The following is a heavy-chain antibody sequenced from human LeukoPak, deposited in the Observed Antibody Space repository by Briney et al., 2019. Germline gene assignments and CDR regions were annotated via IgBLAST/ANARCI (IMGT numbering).Heavy chain of an antibody. J-gene: IGHJ5*02. V-gene: IGHV3-30*02. D-gene: IGHD6-13*01. CDR1: GFTFSSYG. CDR2: IRYDGSNK. CDR3: AKDPEATSWYTGGNWFDP. Sequence: GRSLRLSCAASGFTFSSYGMHWVRQAPGKGLEWVAFIRYDGSNKYYADSVKGRFTISRDNSKNTLYLQMNSLRAEDTAVYYCAKDPEATSWYTGGNWFDPWGQGTLVTVSS.